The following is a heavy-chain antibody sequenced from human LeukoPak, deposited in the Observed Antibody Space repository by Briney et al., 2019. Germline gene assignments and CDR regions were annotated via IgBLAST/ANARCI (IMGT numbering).Heavy chain of an antibody. D-gene: IGHD3-9*01. CDR1: GFTFSTYS. J-gene: IGHJ4*02. Sequence: GGSLRLSCAASGFTFSTYSMKWVRQAPGKGLEWISYISDSSTTTYYADSVKGRFTVSRDNSKNTLYLQMNSLRAEDTAVYYCAKDQVRYYDILTGYSGFDYWGQGTLVTVSS. CDR3: AKDQVRYYDILTGYSGFDY. V-gene: IGHV3-48*01. CDR2: ISDSSTTT.